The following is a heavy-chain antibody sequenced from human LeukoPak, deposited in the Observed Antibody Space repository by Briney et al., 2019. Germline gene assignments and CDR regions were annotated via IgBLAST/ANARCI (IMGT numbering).Heavy chain of an antibody. J-gene: IGHJ4*02. Sequence: GGSLRLSCAASGFTVSSNYMSWVRQAPGKGLEWVSIIYSGGSTYYPDSVKGRFTISRDNSKNTLYLQMNSLRAEDTAVYYCARGPGGSYGEIDYWGQGTLVTVSS. V-gene: IGHV3-66*01. D-gene: IGHD1-26*01. CDR2: IYSGGST. CDR1: GFTVSSNY. CDR3: ARGPGGSYGEIDY.